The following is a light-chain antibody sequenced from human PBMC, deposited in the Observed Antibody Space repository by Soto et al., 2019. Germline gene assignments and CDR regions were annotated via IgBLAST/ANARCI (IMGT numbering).Light chain of an antibody. V-gene: IGKV4-1*01. CDR2: WAS. J-gene: IGKJ3*01. CDR1: QSVSNY. CDR3: QQFYSSPFA. Sequence: DIVMTQSPDSLAVSLGERATINCKSSQSVSNYLTWYQQKPGQPPKLLIYWASTRESGVPDRFSSSGSGTDFTLTISSLQAEDVAVYYCQQFYSSPFAFGPGTKVDLK.